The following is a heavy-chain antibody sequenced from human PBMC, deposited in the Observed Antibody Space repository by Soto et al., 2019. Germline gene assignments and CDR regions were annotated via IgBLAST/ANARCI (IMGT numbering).Heavy chain of an antibody. V-gene: IGHV3-30*18. J-gene: IGHJ6*02. Sequence: LRLSCAACGVTFSSYGMHWVRQAPFKGLEWVAVISDDGSNKYYADSVKGRFTISRDNSKNTLYLQMNSLRAEDTAVYYCANAPEYRSGLFYYYYGMDVWGQGTTVTVSS. CDR3: ANAPEYRSGLFYYYYGMDV. CDR2: ISDDGSNK. CDR1: GVTFSSYG. D-gene: IGHD6-19*01.